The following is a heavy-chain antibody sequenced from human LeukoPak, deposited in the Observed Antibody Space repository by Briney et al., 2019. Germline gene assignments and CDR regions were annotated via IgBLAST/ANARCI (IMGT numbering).Heavy chain of an antibody. CDR1: GGSFSGYY. CDR2: INHSGST. Sequence: SETLSLTCTVSGGSFSGYYWSWIRQPPGKELEWIGEINHSGSTNYSPSLKSRVTISVDTSKNQFSLKLSSVTAADTAVYYCARGGGRDGYYFDYWGQGTLVTVSS. J-gene: IGHJ4*02. D-gene: IGHD5-24*01. V-gene: IGHV4-34*01. CDR3: ARGGGRDGYYFDY.